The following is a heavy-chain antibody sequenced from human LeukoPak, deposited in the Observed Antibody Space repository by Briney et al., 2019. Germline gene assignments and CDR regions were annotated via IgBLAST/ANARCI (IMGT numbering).Heavy chain of an antibody. Sequence: GGSLRLSRAASGFTFSSYAMHWVRQAPGKGLEWGAIISYDGSNKFYADSAKGRFTISRDNSKNTLYLQMSSLGPEDTAMYYCAKVAKGNIVVVTALDYWGQGTLVTVSS. CDR2: ISYDGSNK. D-gene: IGHD2-21*02. CDR1: GFTFSSYA. J-gene: IGHJ4*02. CDR3: AKVAKGNIVVVTALDY. V-gene: IGHV3-30*18.